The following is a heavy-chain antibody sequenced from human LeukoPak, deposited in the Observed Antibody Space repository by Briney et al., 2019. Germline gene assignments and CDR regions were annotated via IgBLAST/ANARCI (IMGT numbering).Heavy chain of an antibody. J-gene: IGHJ6*03. V-gene: IGHV4-34*01. D-gene: IGHD3-10*01. CDR3: ARVTGYGSGSYYNPDSGYYYYYMDV. Sequence: SETLSLTCAVYGGSFSGYYWSWIRQPPGKGLEWIGEINHSGSTNYNPSLKSRVTISVDTSKNQFSLKLSSVTAADTAVYYCARVTGYGSGSYYNPDSGYYYYYMDVWGKGTTVTVSS. CDR2: INHSGST. CDR1: GGSFSGYY.